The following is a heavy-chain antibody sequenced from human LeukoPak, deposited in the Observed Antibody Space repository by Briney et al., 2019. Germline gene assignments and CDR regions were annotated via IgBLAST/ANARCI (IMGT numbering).Heavy chain of an antibody. J-gene: IGHJ5*02. CDR3: AKMNNIVRFGGVFGGFFWFDP. D-gene: IGHD2/OR15-2a*01. CDR1: GFTFSSYA. V-gene: IGHV3-23*01. Sequence: PGGSLRLSCAASGFTFSSYAMSWVRQAPGKGLEWVSAISGSGGSTYYADSVKGRFTISRDNSKNTLYLQMNGLRAEDTAVYYCAKMNNIVRFGGVFGGFFWFDPWGQGTLVTVSS. CDR2: ISGSGGST.